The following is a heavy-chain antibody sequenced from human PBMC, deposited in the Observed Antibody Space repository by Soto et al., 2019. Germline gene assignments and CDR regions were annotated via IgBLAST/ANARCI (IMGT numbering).Heavy chain of an antibody. Sequence: PGGSLRLSCAASGFTFSSYAMSWARQAPGKGLEWVSAISGSGGSTYYADSVKGRFTISRDNSKNTLYLQWSSLKASDTAMYYCARGITGTTHYYYYYMDVWGKGTTVTVSS. J-gene: IGHJ6*03. D-gene: IGHD1-7*01. CDR3: ARGITGTTHYYYYYMDV. CDR2: ISGSGGST. V-gene: IGHV3-23*01. CDR1: GFTFSSYA.